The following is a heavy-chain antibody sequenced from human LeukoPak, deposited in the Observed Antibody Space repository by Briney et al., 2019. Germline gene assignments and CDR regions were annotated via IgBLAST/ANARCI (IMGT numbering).Heavy chain of an antibody. CDR3: VRHVTGGVDY. CDR2: IYPVDSGT. V-gene: IGHV5-51*01. CDR1: GYSFTSYW. J-gene: IGHJ4*02. D-gene: IGHD2-8*02. Sequence: GEALKISCKGSGYSFTSYWSGWVRHMPGKDLEGVGIIYPVDSGTRYSPSFQGQVTISADKSISTAYLQWSSLKASDTAMYYRVRHVTGGVDYWGQGTLVTVSS.